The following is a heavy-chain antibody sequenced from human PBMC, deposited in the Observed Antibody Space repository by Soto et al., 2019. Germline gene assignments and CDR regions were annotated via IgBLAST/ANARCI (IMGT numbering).Heavy chain of an antibody. V-gene: IGHV1-18*01. CDR3: ARDRSSSSL. CDR1: GYTFTNYG. CDR2: ISAYNRKT. J-gene: IGHJ4*02. D-gene: IGHD6-6*01. Sequence: VSVQVSCKASGYTFTNYGISWVRQAPGQGLEWMGWISAYNRKTDYAQKFQGRVIMTTDTSTSTAYMELRSLRSDDTAVYYCARDRSSSSLWGQGTLVTVSS.